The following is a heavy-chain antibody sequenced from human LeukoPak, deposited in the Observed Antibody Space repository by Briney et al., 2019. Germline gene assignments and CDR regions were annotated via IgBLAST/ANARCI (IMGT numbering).Heavy chain of an antibody. Sequence: SETLSLXCTVSGCSISSSSYYWGWIRQPPGKGLEWIGSIYYSGSTYYNPSLKSRVTISVDTSKNQFSLKLSSVTAADTAVYYCARHTLDYWGQGTLVTVSS. CDR3: ARHTLDY. CDR2: IYYSGST. J-gene: IGHJ4*02. V-gene: IGHV4-39*01. CDR1: GCSISSSSYY.